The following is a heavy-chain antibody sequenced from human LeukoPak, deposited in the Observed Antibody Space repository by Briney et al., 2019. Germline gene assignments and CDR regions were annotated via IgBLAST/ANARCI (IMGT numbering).Heavy chain of an antibody. V-gene: IGHV3-23*01. J-gene: IGHJ4*02. D-gene: IGHD6-19*01. CDR3: ARGEWLDYFDY. Sequence: GGSLRLSCAASGSTFSSYAMSWVRQTPGKGLEWVSAISGSGGSTYYADSVKGRFTISRDNSKNTLYLQMNSLRAEDTAVYYCARGEWLDYFDYWGQGTLVTVSS. CDR2: ISGSGGST. CDR1: GSTFSSYA.